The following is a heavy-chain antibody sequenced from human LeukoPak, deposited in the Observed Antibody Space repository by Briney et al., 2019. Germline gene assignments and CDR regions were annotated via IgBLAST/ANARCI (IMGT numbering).Heavy chain of an antibody. CDR1: GASFSGYY. Sequence: PSETLSLTCAFYGASFSGYYWRWIRQPPGKGLEWIGEINHSGITTYNPSLKSRVTISVDTSKKQFSLKLNSVTAADTAVYYCAISHKWLLLAYWGQGTLVTVSS. D-gene: IGHD2-15*01. V-gene: IGHV4-34*01. CDR2: INHSGIT. CDR3: AISHKWLLLAY. J-gene: IGHJ4*02.